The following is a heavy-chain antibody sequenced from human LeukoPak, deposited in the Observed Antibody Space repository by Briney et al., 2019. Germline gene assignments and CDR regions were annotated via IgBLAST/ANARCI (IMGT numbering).Heavy chain of an antibody. CDR3: AREFSGYAFDI. V-gene: IGHV3-30*03. J-gene: IGHJ3*02. D-gene: IGHD5-12*01. Sequence: EGSLRLSCAASGFTFSSYGIHWVRLAPGKGLEWVAVISDDGTRKYYADSVQGRFTISRDNSKNTLYLQMNSLRAEDMAVYYCAREFSGYAFDIWGQGTMVTVSS. CDR1: GFTFSSYG. CDR2: ISDDGTRK.